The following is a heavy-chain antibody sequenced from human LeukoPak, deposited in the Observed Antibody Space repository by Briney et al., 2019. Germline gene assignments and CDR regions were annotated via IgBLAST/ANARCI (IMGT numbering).Heavy chain of an antibody. D-gene: IGHD4-17*01. CDR2: INAGNGNT. J-gene: IGHJ4*02. Sequence: ASVKVSCKASGYTFTSYAMHWVRQAPGQRLEWMGWINAGNGNTKYSQKFQGRVTITRDTSASTAYMELSSLRSEDTAVYYCARDGDYGDYVNLATFGYWGQGTLVTVSS. V-gene: IGHV1-3*01. CDR3: ARDGDYGDYVNLATFGY. CDR1: GYTFTSYA.